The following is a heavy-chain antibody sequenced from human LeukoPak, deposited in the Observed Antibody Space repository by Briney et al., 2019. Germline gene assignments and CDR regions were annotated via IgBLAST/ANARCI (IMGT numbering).Heavy chain of an antibody. CDR2: IYPGDSDT. CDR3: ARQAEQMVPSAS. D-gene: IGHD6-13*01. J-gene: IGHJ4*02. V-gene: IGHV5-51*01. Sequence: GESLHISCNGSGYSFTSYWIGWVRPMPGKGLERMGIIYPGDSDTSYSPSFQGQVTIAANNTISTDYLQWSSLKAPDTAMYYCARQAEQMVPSASGGKGTLVTVS. CDR1: GYSFTSYW.